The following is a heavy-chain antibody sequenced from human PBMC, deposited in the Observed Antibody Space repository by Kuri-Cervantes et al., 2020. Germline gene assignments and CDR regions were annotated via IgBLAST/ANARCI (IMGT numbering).Heavy chain of an antibody. CDR2: INRDGSST. CDR1: GFTFSDYF. V-gene: IGHV3-74*01. D-gene: IGHD1-26*01. J-gene: IGHJ3*02. Sequence: GESLKISCAASGFTFSDYFIPWVRQAPGKGLVWVSRINRDGSSTTYAGSVKGRFTISRDNAKNTLYLQMNSLRAEDTALYYCARGAYVSGSYHPLAFDIWGQGTMVTVSS. CDR3: ARGAYVSGSYHPLAFDI.